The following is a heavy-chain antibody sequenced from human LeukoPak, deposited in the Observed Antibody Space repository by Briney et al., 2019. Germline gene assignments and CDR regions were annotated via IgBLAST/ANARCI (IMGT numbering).Heavy chain of an antibody. Sequence: PSQTLSLTCTVSGGSISSGGYYWSWIRQHPGKGLEWIGYIYYSGSTNYNPSLTSRVTISVDTSKTQLSLKLSSVTAADTAVYYCARGGGSRPFDYWGQGTLVTVSP. CDR3: ARGGGSRPFDY. J-gene: IGHJ4*02. CDR2: IYYSGST. D-gene: IGHD3-16*01. V-gene: IGHV4-31*03. CDR1: GGSISSGGYY.